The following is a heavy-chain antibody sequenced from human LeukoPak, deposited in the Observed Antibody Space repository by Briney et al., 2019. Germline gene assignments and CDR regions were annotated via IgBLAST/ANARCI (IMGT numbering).Heavy chain of an antibody. D-gene: IGHD3-22*01. V-gene: IGHV1-18*01. CDR3: ARGGDYYDSSGYYDDAFDI. CDR2: ISGYTGDT. J-gene: IGHJ3*02. Sequence: ASVKVSCKASGHTFTSYGISWVRQAPGQGLEWMGWISGYTGDTNYAQKLQGRVTMTTDTSTSTAYMELRSLGSADTAVYYCARGGDYYDSSGYYDDAFDIWGQGTMVTVSS. CDR1: GHTFTSYG.